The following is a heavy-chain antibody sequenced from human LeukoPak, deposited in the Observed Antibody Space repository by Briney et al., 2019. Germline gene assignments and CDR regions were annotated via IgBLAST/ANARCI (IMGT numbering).Heavy chain of an antibody. V-gene: IGHV4-39*07. Sequence: SETLSLTCTVSGGSISSSSYYWGWIRQPPGKGLEWIGSIYYSGSTYYNPSLKSRVTISVDTSKNQFSLKLSSVTAADTAVYYCARPLYYDILTGYCYWGQGTLVTVSS. CDR3: ARPLYYDILTGYCY. CDR1: GGSISSSSYY. J-gene: IGHJ4*02. CDR2: IYYSGST. D-gene: IGHD3-9*01.